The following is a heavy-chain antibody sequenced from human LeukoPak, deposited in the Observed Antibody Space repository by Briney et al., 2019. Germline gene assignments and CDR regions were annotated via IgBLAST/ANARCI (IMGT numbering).Heavy chain of an antibody. J-gene: IGHJ3*01. V-gene: IGHV3-48*03. CDR1: GFTFSNYD. D-gene: IGHD3-22*01. CDR2: ISSSPTTI. CDR3: ARDLGDSGGWV. Sequence: GGSLRLSCAASGFTFSNYDMNWARQAPGKGLEWVSYISSSPTTIFYADSVKGRFTISRDNTKKSLFLQMNSLRAEDTAVYYCARDLGDSGGWVWGQETMVTVSS.